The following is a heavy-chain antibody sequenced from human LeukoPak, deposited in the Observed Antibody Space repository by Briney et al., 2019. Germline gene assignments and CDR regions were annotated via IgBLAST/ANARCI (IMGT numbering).Heavy chain of an antibody. CDR3: ARARDYGGNGGFDY. CDR2: IYYSGST. J-gene: IGHJ4*02. CDR1: GGSISSYY. V-gene: IGHV4-59*01. Sequence: SETLSLTCTVSGGSISSYYWSWIRQPPGKGLEWIGYIYYSGSTNYNPSLKSRVTISVDTPKNQFSLKLSSVTAADTAVYYCARARDYGGNGGFDYWGQGTLVTVSS. D-gene: IGHD4-23*01.